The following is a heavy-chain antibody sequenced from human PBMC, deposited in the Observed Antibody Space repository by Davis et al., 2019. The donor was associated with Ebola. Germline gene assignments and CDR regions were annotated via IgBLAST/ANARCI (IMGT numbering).Heavy chain of an antibody. D-gene: IGHD6-13*01. J-gene: IGHJ3*02. CDR2: INPNSGGT. Sequence: ASVKVSCKASGYTFTGYYMHWVRQAPGQGLEWMGWINPNSGGTNYAQKFQGWVTMTRDTSISTAYMELSRLRSDDTAVYYCARDRGIAAAAGNAFDIWGQGTMVTVSS. CDR3: ARDRGIAAAAGNAFDI. V-gene: IGHV1-2*04. CDR1: GYTFTGYY.